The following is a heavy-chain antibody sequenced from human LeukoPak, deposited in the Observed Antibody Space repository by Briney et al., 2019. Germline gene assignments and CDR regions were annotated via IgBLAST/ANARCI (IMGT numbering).Heavy chain of an antibody. CDR3: ARLSPYDPLDY. CDR1: GFTFSSYT. V-gene: IGHV3-7*01. CDR2: IKQDGSEK. D-gene: IGHD3-16*01. J-gene: IGHJ4*02. Sequence: GGSLRLSCAASGFTFSSYTMNWVRQAPGKGLEWVANIKQDGSEKYYVDSVKGRFTISRDNAKNSLYLQTNSLRAEDTAVYYCARLSPYDPLDYWGQGTLVTVSS.